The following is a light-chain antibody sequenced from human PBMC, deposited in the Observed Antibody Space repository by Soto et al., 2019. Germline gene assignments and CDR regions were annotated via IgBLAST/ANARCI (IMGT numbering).Light chain of an antibody. CDR2: DAS. J-gene: IGKJ2*01. CDR3: QQYNSYT. V-gene: IGKV1-5*01. Sequence: DIQMTQSPSTLSASVGDRVTITCRASQSISSWLAWYQQKQGKAPELLIYDASSLESGVPSRFSGSGSGTEFTLTISSLQPDDFATYSCQQYNSYTFGQGTKLEIK. CDR1: QSISSW.